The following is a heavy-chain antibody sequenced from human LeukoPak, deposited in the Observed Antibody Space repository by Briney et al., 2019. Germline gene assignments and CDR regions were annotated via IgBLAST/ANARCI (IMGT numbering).Heavy chain of an antibody. CDR2: IYSSVST. CDR3: AKVGYSSSWYVVGAFDY. D-gene: IGHD6-13*01. J-gene: IGHJ4*02. V-gene: IGHV4-59*01. Sequence: SETLSLSCTVSGGSINGYYCSWIRQPPGQGLEWIGYIYSSVSTTYNPSLKSRVTISVGTSKNQYSLKLNSVTSADTAVYYCAKVGYSSSWYVVGAFDYWGQGTLVTVSS. CDR1: GGSINGYY.